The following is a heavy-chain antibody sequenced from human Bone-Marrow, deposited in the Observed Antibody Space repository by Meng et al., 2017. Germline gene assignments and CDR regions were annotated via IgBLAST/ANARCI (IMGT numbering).Heavy chain of an antibody. CDR1: GFTFSSYA. J-gene: IGHJ4*02. CDR3: ARGGNEFDY. Sequence: VRVVGAGGGVVQPGRSLRLSCAASGFTFSSYAMHWVRQAPGKGLEWVAVISYDGSNKYYADSVKGRFTISRDNSKNTLYLQMNSLRAEDTAVYYCARGGNEFDYWGQGTLVTVSS. CDR2: ISYDGSNK. V-gene: IGHV3-30*01. D-gene: IGHD4-23*01.